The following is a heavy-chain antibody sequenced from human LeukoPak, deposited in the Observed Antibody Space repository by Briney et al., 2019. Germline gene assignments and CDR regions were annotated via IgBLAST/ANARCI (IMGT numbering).Heavy chain of an antibody. CDR2: IKQDGSEK. Sequence: GGSLRLSCAASGFSFSTYWMIWVRQAPGKGLEWVASIKQDGSEKYYVDSVKGRFIISRDNARNSMSLQMNSLRAEDTAIYYCTRRASNYDFWSGYNVWGKGTTVTVSS. J-gene: IGHJ6*04. CDR3: TRRASNYDFWSGYNV. CDR1: GFSFSTYW. V-gene: IGHV3-7*01. D-gene: IGHD3-3*01.